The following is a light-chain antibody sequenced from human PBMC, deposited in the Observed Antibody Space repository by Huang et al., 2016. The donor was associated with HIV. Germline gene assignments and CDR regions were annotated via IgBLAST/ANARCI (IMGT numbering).Light chain of an antibody. J-gene: IGKJ1*01. CDR3: QQYDNWPLT. CDR1: QSVRSN. V-gene: IGKV3-15*01. CDR2: GAS. Sequence: EIVMTQSPATLSVSPGERATLSCRASQSVRSNLAWYQQKPGQAPRLLIYGASTRATEIPARFSGSGSGTDFTLTISSLLSEDFAVYYCQQYDNWPLTFGQGTKVEIK.